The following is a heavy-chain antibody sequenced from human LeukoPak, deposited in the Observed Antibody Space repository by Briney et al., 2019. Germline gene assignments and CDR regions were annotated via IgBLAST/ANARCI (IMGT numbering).Heavy chain of an antibody. CDR1: GFTFSDYY. CDR2: INQDGSEK. D-gene: IGHD6-13*01. J-gene: IGHJ4*02. Sequence: GGSLRLSCAASGFTFSDYYMSWVRQAPGKGLEWVANINQDGSEKNYVDSVKGRFTISRDNAKNSLYLQMNSLRAEDTAVYYCARLGKVSSSWDYIDYWGQGTLVTVSS. V-gene: IGHV3-7*01. CDR3: ARLGKVSSSWDYIDY.